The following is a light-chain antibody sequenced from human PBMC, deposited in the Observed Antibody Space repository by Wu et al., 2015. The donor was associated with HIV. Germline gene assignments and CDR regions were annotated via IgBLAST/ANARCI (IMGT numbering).Light chain of an antibody. Sequence: EIVMTQSPATLSVSPGERATLSCRASQSVSSNLAWYQQKPGQAPRLLIYGASTRASGIPDRFSGGGSGTDFTLTISSLEPEDFAVYYCQQRANWLLTFGGGTRLEIK. V-gene: IGKV3D-15*01. CDR3: QQRANWLLT. CDR1: QSVSSN. J-gene: IGKJ4*01. CDR2: GAS.